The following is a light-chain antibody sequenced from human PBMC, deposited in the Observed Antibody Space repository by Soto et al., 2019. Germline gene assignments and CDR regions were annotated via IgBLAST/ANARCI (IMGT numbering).Light chain of an antibody. CDR1: QSISSY. CDR2: AAS. J-gene: IGKJ2*01. CDR3: QQSYSTHYT. Sequence: EIQMTQSPSSLSASVGDRVTITCRASQSISSYLNWYQQKPGKAPKLLIYAASSLQSGVPSRFSGSGSGTDFTLTISSLQPEDFATYYCQQSYSTHYTFGQGTKLEIK. V-gene: IGKV1-39*01.